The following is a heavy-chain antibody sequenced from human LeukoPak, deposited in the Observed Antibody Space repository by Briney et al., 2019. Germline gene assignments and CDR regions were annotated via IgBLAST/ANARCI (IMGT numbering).Heavy chain of an antibody. Sequence: SETLSLTCAVSGYSISSGYYWGWIRQPPGKGLEWIGSIYHSGSTYYNSSLKSRVTISVDTSKNQFSLKLSSVTAADTAVYYCATLEHYYGSGSYYNPRPGAFDIWGQGTMVTVSS. CDR1: GYSISSGYY. CDR3: ATLEHYYGSGSYYNPRPGAFDI. V-gene: IGHV4-38-2*01. J-gene: IGHJ3*02. D-gene: IGHD3-10*01. CDR2: IYHSGST.